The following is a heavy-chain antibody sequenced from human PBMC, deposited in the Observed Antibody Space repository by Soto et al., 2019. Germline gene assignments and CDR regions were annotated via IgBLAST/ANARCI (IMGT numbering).Heavy chain of an antibody. CDR2: IYSDGRI. J-gene: IGHJ6*04. CDR1: GGSISSSGYY. CDR3: ATQKSSSAAHSYGMDV. V-gene: IGHV4-39*01. D-gene: IGHD6-25*01. Sequence: PSETLSLTCTVSGGSISSSGYYWGWIRQAPGKGLAWIGNIYSDGRIYYNPSLRSRVALAIGTSQNQFSLKLTSVDASDTAIYYCATQKSSSAAHSYGMDVWGVGTTVTVSS.